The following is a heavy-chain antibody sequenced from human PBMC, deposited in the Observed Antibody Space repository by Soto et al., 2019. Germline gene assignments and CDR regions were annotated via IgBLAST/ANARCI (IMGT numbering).Heavy chain of an antibody. CDR2: INHSGTT. J-gene: IGHJ4*02. Sequence: SETLSLTCAVNGGSFGGYYWSWIRQPPGKGLEWIGEINHSGTTNYNPSLKSRVTISVDTSKNQFSLKLSSVTAADTAVYYCASPNITCGGDCYYFDYWGQGTLVTVSS. D-gene: IGHD2-21*02. CDR3: ASPNITCGGDCYYFDY. CDR1: GGSFGGYY. V-gene: IGHV4-34*01.